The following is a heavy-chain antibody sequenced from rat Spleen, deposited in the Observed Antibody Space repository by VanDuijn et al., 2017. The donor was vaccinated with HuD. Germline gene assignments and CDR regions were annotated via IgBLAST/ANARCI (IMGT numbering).Heavy chain of an antibody. Sequence: VQMVESGGGLVQPGRSLKLSCSVSGFTFSSYGMHWIRQVPGKGLEWVAYISGSSGTVYADGVKGRFTISRDNTKNILYLQLSSLKSEDTATYYCARHGYNSYFDYWGQGVMVTVSS. V-gene: IGHV5-62*01. D-gene: IGHD1-9*01. J-gene: IGHJ2*01. CDR3: ARHGYNSYFDY. CDR1: GFTFSSYG. CDR2: ISGSSGT.